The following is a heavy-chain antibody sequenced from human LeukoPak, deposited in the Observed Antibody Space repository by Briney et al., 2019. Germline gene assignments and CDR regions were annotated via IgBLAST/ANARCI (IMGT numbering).Heavy chain of an antibody. CDR3: ARDSGSYSFNY. D-gene: IGHD1-26*01. CDR2: IYTSGST. J-gene: IGHJ4*02. Sequence: SETVSLTCSVSGGTISSHYWSWIPQPAGKGLEWIGRIYTSGSTNYNPSLKSRVTMSVDTSKNQFSLKLSSVTAADTAVYYCARDSGSYSFNYWGQGTLVTVSS. V-gene: IGHV4-4*07. CDR1: GGTISSHY.